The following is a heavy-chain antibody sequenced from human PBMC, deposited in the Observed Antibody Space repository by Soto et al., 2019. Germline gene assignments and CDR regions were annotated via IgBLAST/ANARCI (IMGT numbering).Heavy chain of an antibody. CDR2: IISILGIA. CDR1: GGTFSSYT. Sequence: QVQLVQSAAEVKKPGSSVKVSCKASGGTFSSYTISWVRQAPGQGLEWMGRIISILGIANYAQNFQVRVTITVYKATSTAYMDLSRLRSEDTAFYYCARDHRPTYSSRWSDAFDIYGQGTIVTFSS. V-gene: IGHV1-69*08. J-gene: IGHJ3*02. CDR3: ARDHRPTYSSRWSDAFDI. D-gene: IGHD6-13*01.